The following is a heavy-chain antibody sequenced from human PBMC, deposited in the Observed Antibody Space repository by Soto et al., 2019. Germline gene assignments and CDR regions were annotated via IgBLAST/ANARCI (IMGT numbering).Heavy chain of an antibody. D-gene: IGHD2-15*01. V-gene: IGHV3-21*01. CDR3: ARDRGYDAHDYYYNAMDV. Sequence: LRLSCAASGFTLRTYTMNWVRQAPGKGLEWVSSISISSSDRYYAESVKGRFTISRDNAKNSLYLQMNSLGVEDTAVYYCARDRGYDAHDYYYNAMDVWGQGTTVTVSS. J-gene: IGHJ6*02. CDR2: ISISSSDR. CDR1: GFTLRTYT.